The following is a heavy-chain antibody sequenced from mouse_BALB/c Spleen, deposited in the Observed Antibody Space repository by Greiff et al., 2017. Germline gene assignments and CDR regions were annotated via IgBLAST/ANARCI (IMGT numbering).Heavy chain of an antibody. CDR2: IYPYNGGT. Sequence: EVQLQQSGPELVKPGASVKISCKASGYTFTDYNMHWVKQSHGKSLEWIGYIYPYNGGTGYNQKFNSKATLTVDNSSSTAYMELRSLTSEDSAVYYCARGDYGYSWFAYWGQGTLVTVSA. D-gene: IGHD2-2*01. J-gene: IGHJ3*01. CDR3: ARGDYGYSWFAY. V-gene: IGHV1S29*02. CDR1: GYTFTDYN.